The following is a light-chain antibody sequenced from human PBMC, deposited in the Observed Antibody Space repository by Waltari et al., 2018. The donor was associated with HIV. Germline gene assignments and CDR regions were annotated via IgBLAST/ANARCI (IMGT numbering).Light chain of an antibody. V-gene: IGLV1-40*01. CDR3: QSYDNVLTAVI. Sequence: QSVLTPPPSVSGAPGQTVTVSCTGSTSNLGANFDVHWYQHLPGTAPKLLIYGNNTRPSGVPARFSGSRSGSSASLAITGLQAEDEADYYCQSYDNVLTAVIFGGGTKVTVL. CDR1: TSNLGANFD. J-gene: IGLJ2*01. CDR2: GNN.